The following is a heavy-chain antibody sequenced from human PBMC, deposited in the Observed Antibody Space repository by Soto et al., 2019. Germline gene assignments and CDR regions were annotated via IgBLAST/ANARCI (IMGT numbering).Heavy chain of an antibody. J-gene: IGHJ6*02. CDR3: AKDVLRFLEWLAFYGMDV. V-gene: IGHV3-23*01. CDR1: GFNFSSYA. D-gene: IGHD3-3*01. CDR2: ISGSGGST. Sequence: PGGSLRLSCAASGFNFSSYAMTWVRQAPGKGLEWVSVISGSGGSTYFADSVKGRFTISRDNSKNTLYLQMNSLRAEDTAVYYCAKDVLRFLEWLAFYGMDVWGQGTTVTVSS.